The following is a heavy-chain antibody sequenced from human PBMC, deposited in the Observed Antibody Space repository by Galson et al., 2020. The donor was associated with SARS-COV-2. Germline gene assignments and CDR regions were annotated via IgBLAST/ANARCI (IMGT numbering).Heavy chain of an antibody. D-gene: IGHD5-18*01. V-gene: IGHV1-46*01. CDR3: ARSSYGYDTRHAPWIQLSNTAMVNAFDI. CDR2: INPSGGST. Sequence: ASVKVSCKASGYTFTSYYMHWVRQAPGQGLEWMGIINPSGGSTSYAQKFQGRVTMTRDTSTSTVYMELSSLRSEDTAVYYCARSSYGYDTRHAPWIQLSNTAMVNAFDIGGQGTMVTVSS. J-gene: IGHJ3*02. CDR1: GYTFTSYY.